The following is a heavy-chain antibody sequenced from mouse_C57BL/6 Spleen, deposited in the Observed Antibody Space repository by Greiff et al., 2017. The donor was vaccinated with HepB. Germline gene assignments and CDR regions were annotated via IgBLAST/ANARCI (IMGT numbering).Heavy chain of an antibody. J-gene: IGHJ3*01. D-gene: IGHD4-1*02. CDR2: IHPNSGST. CDR3: AINWDAY. Sequence: VQLVESGAELVKPGASVKLSCKASGYTFTSYWMHWVKQRPGQGLEWIGMIHPNSGSTNYNEKFKSKATLTVDKSSSTAYMQLSSLTSEDSAVYYCAINWDAYWGQGTLVTVSA. CDR1: GYTFTSYW. V-gene: IGHV1-64*01.